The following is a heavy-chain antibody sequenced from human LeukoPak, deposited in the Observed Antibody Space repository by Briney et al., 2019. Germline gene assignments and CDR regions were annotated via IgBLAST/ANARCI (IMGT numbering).Heavy chain of an antibody. CDR2: IYYSGST. Sequence: SETLSLTCTVSGASLSSYYWSWIRQPPGKGLEWIGYIYYSGSTNYNPSLKSRVTISVDTSKNQFSLKLSSVTAADTAVYYCARGFYYDFWSGYYTNTGYYFDYWGQGTLVTVSS. CDR3: ARGFYYDFWSGYYTNTGYYFDY. D-gene: IGHD3-3*01. CDR1: GASLSSYY. V-gene: IGHV4-59*01. J-gene: IGHJ4*02.